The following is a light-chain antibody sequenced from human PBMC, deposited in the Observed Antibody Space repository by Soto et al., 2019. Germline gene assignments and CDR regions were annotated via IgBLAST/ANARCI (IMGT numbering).Light chain of an antibody. CDR3: QQYGSSLIT. CDR2: GAS. V-gene: IGKV3-20*01. CDR1: QSVTSNS. J-gene: IGKJ5*01. Sequence: EIVLTQSPGTLSSSPGERATLYCGASQSVTSNSLAWYHQKFGQPPRLLIYGASSRATGIPDRFSGSGSGTDFTLTISRLEPEDFAVYYCQQYGSSLITFGQGTRLEIE.